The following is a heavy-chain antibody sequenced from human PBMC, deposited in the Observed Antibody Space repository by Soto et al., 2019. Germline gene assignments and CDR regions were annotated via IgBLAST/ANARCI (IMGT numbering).Heavy chain of an antibody. Sequence: ETLSLTCAVYGGSFSGYYWSWIRQPPGKGLEWIGEINHSGSTNYNPSLKSRVTISVDTSKNQFSLKLSSVTAADTAVYYCAGTYYYDSSGFWPLWGQGTLVTVSS. D-gene: IGHD3-22*01. CDR1: GGSFSGYY. J-gene: IGHJ4*02. CDR2: INHSGST. CDR3: AGTYYYDSSGFWPL. V-gene: IGHV4-34*01.